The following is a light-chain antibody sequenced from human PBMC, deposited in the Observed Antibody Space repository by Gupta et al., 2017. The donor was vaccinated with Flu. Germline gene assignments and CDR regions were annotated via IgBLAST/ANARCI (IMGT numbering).Light chain of an antibody. V-gene: IGKV3-20*01. J-gene: IGKJ4*01. CDR3: QQYGSSPPLT. CDR2: GAS. Sequence: EIVLTQSPGTLSLSPGERATLSCRASQSVSSSSLAWYQQKPGQAPRPLIYGASSRATGIPDRVSVSGSGTDFTLTISRLEPEHFAVYYCQQYGSSPPLTFGGGTKVEIK. CDR1: QSVSSSS.